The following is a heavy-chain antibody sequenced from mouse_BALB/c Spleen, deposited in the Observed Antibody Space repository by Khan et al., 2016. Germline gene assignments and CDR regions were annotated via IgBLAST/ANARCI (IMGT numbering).Heavy chain of an antibody. D-gene: IGHD2-4*01. CDR3: ARKDYETIWFAY. V-gene: IGHV1S135*01. CDR2: IDPYNGGT. J-gene: IGHJ3*01. Sequence: VQLKESGPELVKPGASVKVSCKASGYSFTDYNMYWVKQSHGKSLEWIGYIDPYNGGTSYNQKFKVKATLTVDKSSSTAFMHLSSLTSEDSAVYFCARKDYETIWFAYWGQGTLVTVSA. CDR1: GYSFTDYN.